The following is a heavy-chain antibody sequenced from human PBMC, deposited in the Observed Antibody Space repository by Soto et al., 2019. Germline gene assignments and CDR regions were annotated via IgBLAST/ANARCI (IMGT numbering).Heavy chain of an antibody. CDR1: GFTFSSYA. Sequence: GGSLRLSCAASGFTFSSYAMSWVRQAPGKGLEWVSAISGSGGRTYYADSVKGRFTISRDNSENTLYLEMNRLRAEDTALYYCAKDLGFQPDYWGQGTLVTVSS. CDR2: ISGSGGRT. J-gene: IGHJ4*02. CDR3: AKDLGFQPDY. V-gene: IGHV3-23*01. D-gene: IGHD7-27*01.